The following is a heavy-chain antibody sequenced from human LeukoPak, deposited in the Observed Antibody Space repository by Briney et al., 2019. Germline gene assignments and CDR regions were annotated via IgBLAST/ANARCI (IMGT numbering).Heavy chain of an antibody. Sequence: ASVKVSFKASGYTFTSYAMHWVRQAPGQGLEWMGWITPSGGTNCPQKFQGRVAITRDTSITTAYMDLSRLTSDDTAVYYCARDRYGDGFAHFDYWGQGALVTVSS. CDR3: ARDRYGDGFAHFDY. J-gene: IGHJ4*02. D-gene: IGHD5-24*01. CDR1: GYTFTSYA. V-gene: IGHV1-2*02. CDR2: ITPSGGT.